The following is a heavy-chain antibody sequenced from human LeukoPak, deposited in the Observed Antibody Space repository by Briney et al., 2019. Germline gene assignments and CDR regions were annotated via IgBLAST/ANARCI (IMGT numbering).Heavy chain of an antibody. CDR2: IIPIFGTA. D-gene: IGHD6-19*01. CDR3: ARAQGSSGWYSGLGWYFDL. V-gene: IGHV1-69*13. CDR1: GGTFSSYA. J-gene: IGHJ2*01. Sequence: SVKVSCKASGGTFSSYAISWVRQAPGQGLEWMGGIIPIFGTANYAQKFQGRVTITADESTSTAYMELSSLRSEDTAVYYCARAQGSSGWYSGLGWYFDLWGRGTLVTVSS.